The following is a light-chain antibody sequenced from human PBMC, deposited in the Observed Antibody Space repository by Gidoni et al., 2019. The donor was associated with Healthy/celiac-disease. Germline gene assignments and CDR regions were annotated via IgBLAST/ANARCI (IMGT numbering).Light chain of an antibody. CDR2: KAS. J-gene: IGKJ1*01. V-gene: IGKV1-5*03. CDR1: QSISSW. Sequence: DIQLTPSPSTRSASVGDRVTITCRASQSISSWLAWYQQKPGKAPKLLIYKASSLESGVPSRFSGSGSGTEFTLTISSLQPDDFATYYCQQYNSYSGTFGQGTKVEIK. CDR3: QQYNSYSGT.